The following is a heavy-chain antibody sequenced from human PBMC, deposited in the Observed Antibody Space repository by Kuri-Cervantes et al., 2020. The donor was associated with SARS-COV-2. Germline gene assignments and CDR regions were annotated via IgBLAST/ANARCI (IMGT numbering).Heavy chain of an antibody. CDR2: IYHSGST. D-gene: IGHD6-19*01. J-gene: IGHJ4*02. V-gene: IGHV4-39*01. Sequence: SETLSLTCTVSGGSISSGSYYWSWIRQPAGKGLEWIGSIYHSGSTYYNPSLKSRVNISVDTSNNQFSLKLSSVTAADTAVYYCARLRSGWYNYFDYWGQGTLVTVSS. CDR3: ARLRSGWYNYFDY. CDR1: GGSISSGSYY.